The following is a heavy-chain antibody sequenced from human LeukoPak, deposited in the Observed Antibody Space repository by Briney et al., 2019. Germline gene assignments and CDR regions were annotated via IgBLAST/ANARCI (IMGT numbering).Heavy chain of an antibody. J-gene: IGHJ4*02. CDR1: GYTFAGYF. D-gene: IGHD1-26*01. CDR3: ARDLASTSNWEFDF. Sequence: GASVRVSCKASGYTFAGYFIHWVRQAPGQGLEWMGRINPNSGDTEYAPKFQGWVTMTRDTSISPAYVALRRLISDDTAVYYCARDLASTSNWEFDFWGQGTLVIVSS. CDR2: INPNSGDT. V-gene: IGHV1-2*04.